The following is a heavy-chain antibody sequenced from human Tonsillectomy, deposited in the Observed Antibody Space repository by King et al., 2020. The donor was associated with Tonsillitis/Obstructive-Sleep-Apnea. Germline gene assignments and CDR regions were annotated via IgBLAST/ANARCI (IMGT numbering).Heavy chain of an antibody. CDR1: GFTFSSYA. CDR2: ISGSGGST. D-gene: IGHD6-13*01. Sequence: VQLVESGGGLEQPGGSLRLSCAASGFTFSSYAMSWVRQAPGKGLEWVSTISGSGGSTYYADSVKGRFTISRDNSKNTLYLQMNRLRAEDTAVYYCAKDARGGVSSSHYSFDFWGQGTLVTVSS. CDR3: AKDARGGVSSSHYSFDF. J-gene: IGHJ4*02. V-gene: IGHV3-23*04.